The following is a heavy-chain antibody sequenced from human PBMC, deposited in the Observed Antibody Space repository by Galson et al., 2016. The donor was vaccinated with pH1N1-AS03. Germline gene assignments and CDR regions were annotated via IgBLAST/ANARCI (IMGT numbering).Heavy chain of an antibody. Sequence: SLRLSCAASGFTFTNYLMTWVRQAPGKGLEWVANIKHDGGEKYYVDSVKGRFTISRDNAKNSLYLQMNSLRLEDTAIYYCARYANYYDSNANLPAFDNWGQGTLVTVSS. V-gene: IGHV3-7*03. J-gene: IGHJ4*02. CDR2: IKHDGGEK. CDR3: ARYANYYDSNANLPAFDN. D-gene: IGHD3-22*01. CDR1: GFTFTNYL.